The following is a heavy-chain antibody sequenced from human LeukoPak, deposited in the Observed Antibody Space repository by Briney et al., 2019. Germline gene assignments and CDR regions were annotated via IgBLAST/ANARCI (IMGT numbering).Heavy chain of an antibody. CDR2: IYTSGST. J-gene: IGHJ5*02. Sequence: SETLSLTCTVSGGSISSYYWSWIRQPAGKGLEWIGRIYTSGSTNYNPSLKSRVTMSVDTSKNQFSLKLSSVTAADTAVYYRARDSSGYSYDPWFDPWGQGTLVTVSS. V-gene: IGHV4-4*07. CDR3: ARDSSGYSYDPWFDP. CDR1: GGSISSYY. D-gene: IGHD5-18*01.